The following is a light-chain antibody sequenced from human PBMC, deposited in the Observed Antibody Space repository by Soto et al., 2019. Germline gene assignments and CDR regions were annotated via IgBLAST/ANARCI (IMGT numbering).Light chain of an antibody. CDR1: SSDIGGYNY. Sequence: QSVLTQPPSASGSPGQSVTISCTGTSSDIGGYNYVSWYQHHPGKAPKLMIYEVTKRPSGVPDRFSGSKSGNTASLTVSGLLAEDEADYYCYSYAGNNRAFGTGTQLTVL. J-gene: IGLJ1*01. CDR2: EVT. V-gene: IGLV2-8*01. CDR3: YSYAGNNRA.